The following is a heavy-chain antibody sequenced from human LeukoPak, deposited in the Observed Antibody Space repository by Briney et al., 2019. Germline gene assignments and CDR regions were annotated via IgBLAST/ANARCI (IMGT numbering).Heavy chain of an antibody. CDR1: GGSISSYY. CDR2: IYYSGST. CDR3: ARVAGGTSSGWVDY. V-gene: IGHV4-59*01. Sequence: PSETLSLTCTVSGGSISSYYWSWIRQPPGKGLEWIGYIYYSGSTNYNPSLKSRVTISVDTSKNQFSLKLSSVTAADTAGHYFARVAGGTSSGWVDYWGQGTLVTVSS. D-gene: IGHD6-19*01. J-gene: IGHJ4*02.